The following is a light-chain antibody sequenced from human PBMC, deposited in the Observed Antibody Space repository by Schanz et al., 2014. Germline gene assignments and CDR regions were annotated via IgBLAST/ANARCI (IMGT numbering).Light chain of an antibody. CDR3: QQYGSWPYT. Sequence: EIVMTQSPVTLSVSPGERATLSCRASQSVSTYLAWYQQKPGQAPRLLIYGASTRATGIPARFSGGGSGTEFTLTISSLQSEDFAIYYCQQYGSWPYTFGQGTKLEI. CDR2: GAS. CDR1: QSVSTY. V-gene: IGKV3-15*01. J-gene: IGKJ2*01.